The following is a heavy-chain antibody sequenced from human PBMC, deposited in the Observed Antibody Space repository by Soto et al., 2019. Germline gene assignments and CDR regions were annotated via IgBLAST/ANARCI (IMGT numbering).Heavy chain of an antibody. CDR2: TYYRSRWYN. J-gene: IGHJ6*03. CDR3: AGTTSHHWLYMDV. V-gene: IGHV6-1*01. CDR1: GDSVSGDSAA. Sequence: SQTLSLTCAISGDSVSGDSAAWNWVRLSPSRGLEWLARTYYRSRWYNDYVVSVRSRITVNADTSKNQFSLQLTSVTPEDTAIYFCAGTTSHHWLYMDVWGRGTTVTVSS. D-gene: IGHD1-1*01.